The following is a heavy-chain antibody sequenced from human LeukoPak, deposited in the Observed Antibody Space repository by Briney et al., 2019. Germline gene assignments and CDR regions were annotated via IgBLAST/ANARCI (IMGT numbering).Heavy chain of an antibody. CDR3: ARGGIQLPDY. CDR1: GGSISSGSYY. V-gene: IGHV4-61*01. Sequence: SETLSLTCTVSGGSISSGSYYWSWIRQSPGMGLEWLGCTYYRGSSNYNPSLKSRVTISLDTFRNQFFLRLSSVTAADTAVYYCARGGIQLPDYWGQGTLVTVSS. D-gene: IGHD1-26*01. CDR2: TYYRGSS. J-gene: IGHJ4*02.